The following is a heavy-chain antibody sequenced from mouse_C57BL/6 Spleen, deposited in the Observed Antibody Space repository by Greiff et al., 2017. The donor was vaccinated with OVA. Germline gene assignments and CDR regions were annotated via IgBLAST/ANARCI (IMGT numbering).Heavy chain of an antibody. V-gene: IGHV1-47*01. D-gene: IGHD2-2*01. CDR2: FHPYNDDT. CDR3: ALGCGYDEDWYVDV. Sequence: VQLQESGAELVKPGASVKMSCKASGYTFTTYPIEWMKQNHGKSLEWIGNFHPYNDDTKYNEKFKGKATLTVEKSSSTVYLELSRLTSDDSAVYDCALGCGYDEDWYVDVWGTGTTVTVSS. J-gene: IGHJ1*03. CDR1: GYTFTTYP.